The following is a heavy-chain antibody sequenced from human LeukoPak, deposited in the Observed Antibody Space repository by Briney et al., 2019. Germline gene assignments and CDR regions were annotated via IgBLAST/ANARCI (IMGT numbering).Heavy chain of an antibody. J-gene: IGHJ6*02. V-gene: IGHV3-30*02. CDR3: ARGTPSSSGWLYYGMDV. CDR1: GFTFSTFG. CDR2: IRYDGSNK. Sequence: GGSLRLSCAASGFTFSTFGMHWVRQAPGKGLEWVTFIRYDGSNKYYADSVKGRFTISRDNSKNTLYLQMNSLRAEDTAVYYCARGTPSSSGWLYYGMDVWGQGTTVTVSS. D-gene: IGHD6-19*01.